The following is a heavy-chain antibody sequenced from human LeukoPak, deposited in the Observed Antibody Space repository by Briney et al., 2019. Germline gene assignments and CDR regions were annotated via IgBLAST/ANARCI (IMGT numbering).Heavy chain of an antibody. V-gene: IGHV3-74*01. J-gene: IGHJ4*02. CDR3: ARGGQGAVDY. D-gene: IGHD3-16*01. CDR1: GFTFSSNW. CDR2: VNNDGRTT. Sequence: GGSLRLSCAASGFTFSSNWMHWFRRAPGKGLVWVSFVNNDGRTTAYADSVKGRFTISIDNAKNTLYLQMNSLRAEDTAVYFCARGGQGAVDYWGPGTLVTVSS.